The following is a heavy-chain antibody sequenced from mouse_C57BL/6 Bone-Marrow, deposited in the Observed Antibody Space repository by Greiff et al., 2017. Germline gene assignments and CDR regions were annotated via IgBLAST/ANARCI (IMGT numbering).Heavy chain of an antibody. CDR3: TTASYGGGSPAGFAY. CDR2: IDPENGDT. J-gene: IGHJ3*01. V-gene: IGHV14-4*01. Sequence: DVQLVESGAELVRPGASVKLSCTASGFNIKDDYMHWVKQRPEQGLEWIGWIDPENGDTEYASKFQGKATITADTSSNTANLQLSSLTSEDTAVYYCTTASYGGGSPAGFAYGGQGTPVTVSA. CDR1: GFNIKDDY. D-gene: IGHD1-1*02.